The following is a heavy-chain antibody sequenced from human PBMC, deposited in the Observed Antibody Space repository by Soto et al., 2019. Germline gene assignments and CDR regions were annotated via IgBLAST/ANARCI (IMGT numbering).Heavy chain of an antibody. CDR2: VTKGGAAADLAEGEAT. Sequence: QAQLPQSGTEQVRPSETLSLPCTVSGAVLTNFFWCWIRQTPGKGLEWFGHVTKGGAAADLAEGEATGHNPSLGRLATTSLDGPKNQFSLRLISVNAANTGVYYCARDGGGMTVSSKPLGERCAPWGQGTLATFSS. CDR1: GAVLTNFF. V-gene: IGHV4-59*01. D-gene: IGHD3-16*01. CDR3: ARDGGGMTVSSKPLGERCAP. J-gene: IGHJ5*02.